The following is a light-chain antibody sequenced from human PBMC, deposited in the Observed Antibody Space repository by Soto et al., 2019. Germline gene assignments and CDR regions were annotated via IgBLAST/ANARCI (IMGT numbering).Light chain of an antibody. J-gene: IGLJ3*02. CDR1: SSNIGSNT. CDR3: AAWDDSLNGWV. V-gene: IGLV1-44*01. Sequence: QSVLTQPPSASGTPGQRVTISCSGSSSNIGSNTVNWYQQLPGTAPKLLIYSNNQRPSGVPDRFSGSKSGTSASLDISGLQSDDEADYYCAAWDDSLNGWVFGGGTQLTVL. CDR2: SNN.